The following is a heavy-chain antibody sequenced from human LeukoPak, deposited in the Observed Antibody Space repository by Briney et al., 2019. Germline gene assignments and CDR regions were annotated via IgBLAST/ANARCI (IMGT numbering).Heavy chain of an antibody. J-gene: IGHJ4*02. CDR3: ASRQPPDYGDYGPFDY. CDR1: GFTFSSYA. D-gene: IGHD4-17*01. V-gene: IGHV3-30-3*02. CDR2: ISYDGSNK. Sequence: PGRSLRLSCAASGFTFSSYAMHWVRQAPGKGLEWVAVISYDGSNKYYADSVKGRFTISRDNSKNTLYLQMNSLRAEDTAVYYCASRQPPDYGDYGPFDYWGQGTLVTVSS.